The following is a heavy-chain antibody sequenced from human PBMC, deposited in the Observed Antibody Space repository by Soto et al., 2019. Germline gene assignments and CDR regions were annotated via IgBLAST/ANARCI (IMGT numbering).Heavy chain of an antibody. CDR2: VNHGGTS. J-gene: IGHJ6*02. D-gene: IGHD3-10*01. V-gene: IGHV4-34*01. Sequence: SETLSLTCAVYGGSFSGYYWDWIRQPPGKGLEWIGEVNHGGTSNYNPSLKSRAIISVDTSKNQFSLKLTSVTAEDTALYFCASSSCLRSGDLLHGLYFWGQGSTVPVSS. CDR3: ASSSCLRSGDLLHGLYF. CDR1: GGSFSGYY.